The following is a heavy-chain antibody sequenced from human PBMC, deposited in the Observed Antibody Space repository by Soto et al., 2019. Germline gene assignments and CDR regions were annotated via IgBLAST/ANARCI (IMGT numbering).Heavy chain of an antibody. D-gene: IGHD5-18*01. CDR1: GYSFTGYW. Sequence: PGESLKISCKGSGYSFTGYWIGWVRQMPGKGLEWMGIIYPGDSDTRYSPSFQGQVTISADKSISTAYLQWSSLKASDTAMYYCARQPGYSYDYYYYYYGMDVWGQGTTVTVSS. CDR2: IYPGDSDT. CDR3: ARQPGYSYDYYYYYYGMDV. V-gene: IGHV5-51*01. J-gene: IGHJ6*02.